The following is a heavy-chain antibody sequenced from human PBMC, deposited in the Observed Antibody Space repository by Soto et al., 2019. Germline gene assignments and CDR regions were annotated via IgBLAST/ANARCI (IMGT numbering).Heavy chain of an antibody. V-gene: IGHV4-30-4*01. J-gene: IGHJ5*01. CDR2: IYKSTTT. CDR3: ARGRYCLTGRCFPNWFDS. CDR1: GDSISTVDYF. D-gene: IGHD2-15*01. Sequence: SETLSLTCSVSGDSISTVDYFWAWIRQPPGQALEYIGYIYKSTTTYYNPSFESRVAISLDTSKSQFSLNVTSVTAADTAVYFCARGRYCLTGRCFPNWFDSWGQGTPVTVSS.